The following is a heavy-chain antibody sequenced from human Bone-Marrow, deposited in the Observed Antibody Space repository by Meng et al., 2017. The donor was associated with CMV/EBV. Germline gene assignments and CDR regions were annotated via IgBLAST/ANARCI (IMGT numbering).Heavy chain of an antibody. CDR1: GGSISSSSYY. Sequence: RLQLQGTGQGLVKPPETLSLTCTVSGGSISSSSYYWGWIRQPPGKGLEWIGSIYYSGSTYYNPSLKSRVTISVDTSKNQFSLKPSSVTAADTAVYYCARIVVPAAVDYWGQGTLVTVSS. J-gene: IGHJ4*02. D-gene: IGHD2-2*01. V-gene: IGHV4-39*06. CDR3: ARIVVPAAVDY. CDR2: IYYSGST.